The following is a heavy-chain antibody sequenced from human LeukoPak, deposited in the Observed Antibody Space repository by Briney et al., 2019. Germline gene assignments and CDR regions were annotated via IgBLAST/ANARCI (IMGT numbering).Heavy chain of an antibody. CDR1: GFTFDDYG. CDR2: INWNGGST. CDR3: ARDLDTMLDRVAFDI. D-gene: IGHD3-22*01. V-gene: IGHV3-20*04. J-gene: IGHJ3*02. Sequence: PGGSLRLSCAASGFTFDDYGMSWVRQAPGKGLEWVSGINWNGGSTGYADSVKGRFTISRDNAKNSLYLQMNSLRAEDTALYYCARDLDTMLDRVAFDIWGQGTMVTVSS.